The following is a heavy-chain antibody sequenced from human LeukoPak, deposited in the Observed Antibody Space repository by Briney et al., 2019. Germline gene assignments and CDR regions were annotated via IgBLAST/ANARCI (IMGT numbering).Heavy chain of an antibody. J-gene: IGHJ4*02. Sequence: ASVKVSCKVSGYTLTELSMHWVRQAPGKGREWMGGFDPEDGETIYAQKFQGRVTMTEDTSTDTAYMELSSLRSEDTAVYYCATEMYSGSYRSYYFDYWGQGTLVTVSS. D-gene: IGHD1-26*01. CDR2: FDPEDGET. CDR1: GYTLTELS. CDR3: ATEMYSGSYRSYYFDY. V-gene: IGHV1-24*01.